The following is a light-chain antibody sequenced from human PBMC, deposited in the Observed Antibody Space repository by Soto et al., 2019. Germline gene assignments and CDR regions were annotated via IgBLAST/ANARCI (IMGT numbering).Light chain of an antibody. CDR1: QSVNSY. CDR2: GAS. V-gene: IGKV3-20*01. Sequence: EIVMTQSPATLSVSPGERVTLSCRASQSVNSYLAWYQKKPGQAPRLLIYGASTRATGIPARFSGSGSGTDFTLTISRLEPEDFAVYYCQQYGSSRTFGQGTKVDIK. CDR3: QQYGSSRT. J-gene: IGKJ1*01.